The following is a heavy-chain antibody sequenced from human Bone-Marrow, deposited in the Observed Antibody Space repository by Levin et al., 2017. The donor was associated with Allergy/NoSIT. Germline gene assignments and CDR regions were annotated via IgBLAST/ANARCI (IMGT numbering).Heavy chain of an antibody. Sequence: GGSLRLSCAASGFTFTNYAMTWARQAPGKGLEWVSAISGDGRGTYYAASVKGRFTISRDNSKNTAFLQMNSLRAEDTAVYFCANWVEGSITYFDYWGRGTLVTVSS. CDR1: GFTFTNYA. J-gene: IGHJ4*02. V-gene: IGHV3-23*01. CDR2: ISGDGRGT. D-gene: IGHD3-3*01. CDR3: ANWVEGSITYFDY.